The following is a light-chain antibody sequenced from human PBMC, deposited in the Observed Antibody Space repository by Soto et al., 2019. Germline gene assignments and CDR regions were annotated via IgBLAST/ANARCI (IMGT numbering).Light chain of an antibody. CDR1: QGISDY. CDR2: AAS. CDR3: QKYNSAPWT. J-gene: IGKJ1*01. Sequence: DIQMTQSPSSLSASVGDRVTITCRASQGISDYLAWYQQKPGKVPKLLIYAASTLQSGVPSRFSGRGSGTDFTLTISSLQPEDVATYYCQKYNSAPWTFCQGTKVEIK. V-gene: IGKV1-27*01.